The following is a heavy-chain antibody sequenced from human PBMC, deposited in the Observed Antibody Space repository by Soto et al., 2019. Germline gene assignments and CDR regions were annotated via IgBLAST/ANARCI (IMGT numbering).Heavy chain of an antibody. CDR1: GGSFSGYY. Sequence: SETLSLTCAVYGGSFSGYYWSWIRQPPGKGLEWIGEINHSGSTNYNPSLKSRVTISVDTSKNQFSLKLSSVTAADTAVYYCERGRTIVVVVAATNSDYYGMDAWGQGTTVTVSS. V-gene: IGHV4-34*01. CDR2: INHSGST. J-gene: IGHJ6*02. D-gene: IGHD2-15*01. CDR3: ERGRTIVVVVAATNSDYYGMDA.